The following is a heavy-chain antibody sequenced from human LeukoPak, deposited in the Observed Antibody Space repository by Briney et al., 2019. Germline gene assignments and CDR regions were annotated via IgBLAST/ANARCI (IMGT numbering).Heavy chain of an antibody. Sequence: GGSLRLSCAASGFTFDDYAMHWVRQAPGKGLEWVSSITWNSGSIDYADSVKGRFTISRDNAKNSLYLQMNSLRAEDMALYYCAKVGRPGYCSGGSCYLFDYWGQGTLVTVSS. CDR1: GFTFDDYA. CDR2: ITWNSGSI. CDR3: AKVGRPGYCSGGSCYLFDY. V-gene: IGHV3-9*03. D-gene: IGHD2-15*01. J-gene: IGHJ4*02.